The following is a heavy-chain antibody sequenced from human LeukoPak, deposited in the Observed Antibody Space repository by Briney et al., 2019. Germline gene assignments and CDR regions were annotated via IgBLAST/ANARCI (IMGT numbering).Heavy chain of an antibody. Sequence: GASVKVSCKASGYTFTNYGISWVRQAPGQGLEWMGWISTYNGNTNYAQKLQGRVTMTTDTSASTAYMELSSLRSEDTAVYYCARAAQWSWSGPIFDYWGQGTLVTVSS. J-gene: IGHJ4*02. CDR2: ISTYNGNT. CDR3: ARAAQWSWSGPIFDY. V-gene: IGHV1-18*01. D-gene: IGHD6-13*01. CDR1: GYTFTNYG.